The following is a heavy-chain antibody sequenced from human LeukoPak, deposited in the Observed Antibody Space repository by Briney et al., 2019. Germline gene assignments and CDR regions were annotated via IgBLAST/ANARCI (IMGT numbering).Heavy chain of an antibody. CDR1: GFTFSSYA. CDR2: ISDSGGST. D-gene: IGHD6-13*01. V-gene: IGHV3-23*01. CDR3: AKNKGSGSSWAYYFDY. Sequence: GGSLRLSCEASGFTFSSYAMSWARQAPGKGLEWVSDISDSGGSTYYADSVKGRFTISRDNSKNTLYLQMNSLRAEDTAVYYCAKNKGSGSSWAYYFDYWGQGTLVTVSS. J-gene: IGHJ4*02.